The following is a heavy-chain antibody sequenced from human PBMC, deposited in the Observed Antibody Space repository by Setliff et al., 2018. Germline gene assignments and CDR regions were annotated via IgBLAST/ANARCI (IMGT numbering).Heavy chain of an antibody. CDR3: ARGTYANSWARFDF. CDR1: DDSTRNNNYF. J-gene: IGHJ4*02. V-gene: IGHV4-30-4*08. Sequence: SETLSLTCAVSDDSTRNNNYFWAWIRQPPGKGLEWIGFMYHNGDTHYSPSLKSRVSLSVDTSKRQVSLKLNTATATDTAVYYCARGTYANSWARFDFWGRGTLVTVSS. D-gene: IGHD2-15*01. CDR2: MYHNGDT.